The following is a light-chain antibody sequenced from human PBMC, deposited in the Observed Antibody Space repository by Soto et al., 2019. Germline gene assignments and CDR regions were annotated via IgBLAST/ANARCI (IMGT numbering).Light chain of an antibody. V-gene: IGKV3-20*01. Sequence: EIVLTQSPGTLSLSPGERATLSCRASQTVSSSFLAWYQKKPGQAPRLLIYSASIRATGIPDRFSGSGSGTDFILTISRLEPEDFAVYYCQQYSGSPISFGPGTKVDLK. CDR3: QQYSGSPIS. CDR1: QTVSSSF. CDR2: SAS. J-gene: IGKJ3*01.